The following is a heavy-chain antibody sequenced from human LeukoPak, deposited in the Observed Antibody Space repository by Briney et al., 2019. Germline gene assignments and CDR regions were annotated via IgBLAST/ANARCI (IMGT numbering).Heavy chain of an antibody. CDR2: IYYGGST. Sequence: SETLSLTCTVSGGSISSSSYYWGWIRQPPGKGLEWIGSIYYGGSTYYNPSLKSRVTISVDTSKNQFSLKLSSVTAADTAVYYCARDRDYYDSSGYLLGGARVYYFDYWGQGTLVTVSS. CDR1: GGSISSSSYY. D-gene: IGHD3-22*01. J-gene: IGHJ4*02. V-gene: IGHV4-39*07. CDR3: ARDRDYYDSSGYLLGGARVYYFDY.